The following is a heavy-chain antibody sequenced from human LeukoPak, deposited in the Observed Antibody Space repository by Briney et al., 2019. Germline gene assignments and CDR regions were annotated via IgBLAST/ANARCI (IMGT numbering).Heavy chain of an antibody. Sequence: SETLSLTCTVSGGSISSHYWSWIRQPPGKGLEWIGYGYFSGSTNYSPSLKSRVTISVDTSKNQLSLELNSVTAADTAVYYCARDRTLGWSEFDPWGQGTLVTVSS. CDR1: GGSISSHY. V-gene: IGHV4-59*11. J-gene: IGHJ5*02. CDR2: GYFSGST. D-gene: IGHD6-19*01. CDR3: ARDRTLGWSEFDP.